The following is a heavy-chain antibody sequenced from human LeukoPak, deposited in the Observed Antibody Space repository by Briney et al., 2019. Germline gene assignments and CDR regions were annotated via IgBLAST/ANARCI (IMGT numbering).Heavy chain of an antibody. CDR2: IYYSGST. Sequence: PSETLSLTCTVSGGSISSYYWSWIRQLPGKGLEWIGYIYYSGSTNYNPSLKSRVTISVDTSKNQFSLKLSSVTAADTAVYYCARHHYYDSSGYRDYWGQGTLVTVSS. V-gene: IGHV4-59*01. CDR3: ARHHYYDSSGYRDY. J-gene: IGHJ4*02. D-gene: IGHD3-22*01. CDR1: GGSISSYY.